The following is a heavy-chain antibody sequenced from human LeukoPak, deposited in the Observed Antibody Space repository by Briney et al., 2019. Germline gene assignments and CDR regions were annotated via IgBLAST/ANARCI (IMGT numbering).Heavy chain of an antibody. CDR1: GGSISSYY. CDR3: AGSGYSYGYVDY. D-gene: IGHD5-18*01. J-gene: IGHJ4*02. CDR2: IYYSGST. Sequence: SETLSLTCTVSGGSISSYYWSWIRQPPGKGLEWIGYIYYSGSTNYNPSLKSRVTISVDTSKDQFSLKLSSVTAADTAVYYCAGSGYSYGYVDYWGQGTLVTVSS. V-gene: IGHV4-59*01.